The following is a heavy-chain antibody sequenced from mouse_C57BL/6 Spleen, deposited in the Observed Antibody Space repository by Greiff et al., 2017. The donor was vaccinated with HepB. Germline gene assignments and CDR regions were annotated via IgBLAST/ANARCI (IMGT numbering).Heavy chain of an antibody. CDR1: GYTFTSYW. CDR2: IYPGSGST. CDR3: AREDYDGYAMDY. D-gene: IGHD2-4*01. Sequence: LQESGAELVKPGASVKMSCKASGYTFTSYWITWVKQRPGQGLEWIGDIYPGSGSTNYNEKFKSKATLTVDTSSSTAYMQLSSLTSEDSAVYYCAREDYDGYAMDYWGQGTSVTVSS. J-gene: IGHJ4*01. V-gene: IGHV1-55*01.